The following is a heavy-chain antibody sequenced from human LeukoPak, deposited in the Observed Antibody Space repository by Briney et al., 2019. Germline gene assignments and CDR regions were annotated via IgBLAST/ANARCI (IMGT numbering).Heavy chain of an antibody. Sequence: ASVKVSCKASGYTFTSYGISWVRQAPGQGLEWMGWISAYNGNTNYAQKLQGRVTITTDTSTSTAYMELRSLRSDDTAVYYCARDEIKWEQQLTPDGLFDYWGQGTLVTVSS. CDR3: ARDEIKWEQQLTPDGLFDY. D-gene: IGHD6-13*01. J-gene: IGHJ4*02. CDR1: GYTFTSYG. V-gene: IGHV1-18*01. CDR2: ISAYNGNT.